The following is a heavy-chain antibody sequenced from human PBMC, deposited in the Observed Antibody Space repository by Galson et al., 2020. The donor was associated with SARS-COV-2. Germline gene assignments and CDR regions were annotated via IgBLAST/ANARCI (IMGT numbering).Heavy chain of an antibody. Sequence: GGSLRLSCTVSGFTFGDYAMGWVRQAPGKGLEWVGFIRTRRYGGTPEYATSVKDRFTISRDDSNSIAYLQVNSLKTEDTAVYYCTRGGDYYDSSGYAVPYYFMDVWGRGTTVTVSS. CDR2: IRTRRYGGTP. CDR1: GFTFGDYA. CDR3: TRGGDYYDSSGYAVPYYFMDV. V-gene: IGHV3-49*04. D-gene: IGHD3-22*01. J-gene: IGHJ6*03.